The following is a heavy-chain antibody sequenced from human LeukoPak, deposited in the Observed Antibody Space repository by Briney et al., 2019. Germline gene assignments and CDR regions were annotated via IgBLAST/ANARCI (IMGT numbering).Heavy chain of an antibody. Sequence: GGSLRLSCTASGFTFGDHAMSWFRQAPGKGLEWVGFIRSKAYGGTTEYAASVKGRFTISRDDSKSIAYLQMNSLKTEDTAVYYCTRFSSSWPYYGMDVWGQGTTVTVSS. CDR1: GFTFGDHA. D-gene: IGHD6-13*01. CDR2: IRSKAYGGTT. V-gene: IGHV3-49*03. J-gene: IGHJ6*02. CDR3: TRFSSSWPYYGMDV.